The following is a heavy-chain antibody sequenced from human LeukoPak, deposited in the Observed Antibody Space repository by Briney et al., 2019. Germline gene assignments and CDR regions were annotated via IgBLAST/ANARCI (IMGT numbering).Heavy chain of an antibody. V-gene: IGHV3-66*01. J-gene: IGHJ6*02. D-gene: IGHD3-3*02. CDR3: ARDISSPYGMDV. CDR2: IYSGGST. CDR1: GFTVSSNY. Sequence: GGSLRLSCAASGFTVSSNYMSWVHQAPGKGLEWVSVIYSGGSTYYADSVKGRFTISRDNSKNTLYLQMNSLRAEDTAVYYCARDISSPYGMDVWGQGTTVTVSS.